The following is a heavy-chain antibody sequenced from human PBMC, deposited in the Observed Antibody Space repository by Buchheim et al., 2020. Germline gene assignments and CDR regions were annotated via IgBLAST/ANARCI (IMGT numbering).Heavy chain of an antibody. D-gene: IGHD3-3*01. J-gene: IGHJ6*02. Sequence: QVQLQESGPGLVKPSETLSLTCTVSGGSVSSGSYYWSWIRQPPGKGLEWIGYIYYSGSTNYNPSLKSRVTISVDTSKNQFSLKLSSVTAADTAVYYCARDELTAGFGVVISYYGMDVWGQGTT. V-gene: IGHV4-61*01. CDR3: ARDELTAGFGVVISYYGMDV. CDR2: IYYSGST. CDR1: GGSVSSGSYY.